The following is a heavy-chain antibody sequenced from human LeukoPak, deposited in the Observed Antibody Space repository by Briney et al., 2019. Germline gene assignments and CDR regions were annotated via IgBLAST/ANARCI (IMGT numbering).Heavy chain of an antibody. D-gene: IGHD2-2*01. J-gene: IGHJ6*02. Sequence: GASVKVSCKASGYTFTSYYMHWVRQATGQGLEWMGIINPSGGSTSHAQKFQGRVTMTRDTSTSTVYMELSSLRSEDTAVYYCAREIVPAAMLDYYYGMDVWGQGTTVTVSS. CDR2: INPSGGST. CDR3: AREIVPAAMLDYYYGMDV. V-gene: IGHV1-46*01. CDR1: GYTFTSYY.